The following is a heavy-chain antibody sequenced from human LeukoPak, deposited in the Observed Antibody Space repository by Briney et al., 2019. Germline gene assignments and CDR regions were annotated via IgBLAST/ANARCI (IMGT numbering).Heavy chain of an antibody. J-gene: IGHJ4*02. CDR2: INPSGGST. CDR3: ASSGYSSSWPDY. V-gene: IGHV1-46*01. Sequence: ASVKVSCKASGYTFTSYYMHWVRQAPGQGLEWMGIINPSGGSTNYAQKFQGRVTITADKSTSTAYMELSSLRSEDTAVYYCASSGYSSSWPDYWGQGTLVTVSS. CDR1: GYTFTSYY. D-gene: IGHD6-13*01.